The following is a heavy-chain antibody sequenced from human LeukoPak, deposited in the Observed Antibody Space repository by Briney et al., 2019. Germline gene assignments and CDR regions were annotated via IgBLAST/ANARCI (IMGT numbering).Heavy chain of an antibody. CDR1: GFTFSSYW. Sequence: GGSLRLSCAASGFTFSSYWMNWVRQAPGKGLEWVANIKQDGSEKYYADSVKGRFTISRDNAKNSLYLQMNSLRAEDTAVYYCARGPRRACSSGCPNWFDPWGQGTLVTVSS. D-gene: IGHD6-19*01. CDR3: ARGPRRACSSGCPNWFDP. J-gene: IGHJ5*02. V-gene: IGHV3-7*03. CDR2: IKQDGSEK.